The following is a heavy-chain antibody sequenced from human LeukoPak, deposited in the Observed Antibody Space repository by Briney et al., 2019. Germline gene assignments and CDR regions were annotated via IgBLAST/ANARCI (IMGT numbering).Heavy chain of an antibody. V-gene: IGHV3-21*01. D-gene: IGHD6-13*01. CDR2: ISSSSSYI. CDR3: ASTGYSSSY. J-gene: IGHJ4*02. CDR1: GFTFSSYS. Sequence: GGPLRLSCSASGFTFSSYSMKWGRQAPGKGVERVSSISSSSSYIYYADSVKGRFTIYRDKAKNSLYLQMNSLRAEDTAVYYCASTGYSSSYWGQGTLVTVSS.